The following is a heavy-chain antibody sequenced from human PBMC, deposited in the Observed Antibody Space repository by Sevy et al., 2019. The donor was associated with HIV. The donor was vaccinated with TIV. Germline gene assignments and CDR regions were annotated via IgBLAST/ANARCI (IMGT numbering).Heavy chain of an antibody. J-gene: IGHJ6*02. V-gene: IGHV3-48*02. CDR2: ISSSSSTI. CDR1: GFTFSSYS. CDR3: ACGFDYGDYYYYGMDV. Sequence: GGSLRLSCAASGFTFSSYSMNWVRQAPGKGMEWVSYISSSSSTIYYAHSVKGRFTISRDNAKNSLYLQMNSLRDEDTAVYYCACGFDYGDYYYYGMDVWGQGTTVTVSS. D-gene: IGHD4-17*01.